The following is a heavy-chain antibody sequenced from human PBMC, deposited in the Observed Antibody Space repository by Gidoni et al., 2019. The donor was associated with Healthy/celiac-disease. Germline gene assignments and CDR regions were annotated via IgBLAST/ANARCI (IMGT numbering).Heavy chain of an antibody. CDR2: ISSSSSTI. Sequence: ELQLVESGGGLVQPGGSLRLSCAASGFTFSRYSMNWVRQAPGKGLEWVSYISSSSSTIYYADSVKGRFTISRDNAKNSLYLQMNSLRDEDTAVYYCARHKYDFWNFYYFDYWGQGTLVTVSS. CDR3: ARHKYDFWNFYYFDY. J-gene: IGHJ4*02. V-gene: IGHV3-48*02. D-gene: IGHD3-3*01. CDR1: GFTFSRYS.